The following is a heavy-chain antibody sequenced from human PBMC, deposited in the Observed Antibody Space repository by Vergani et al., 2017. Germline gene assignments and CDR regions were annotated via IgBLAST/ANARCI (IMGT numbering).Heavy chain of an antibody. CDR1: GFILSDHY. D-gene: IGHD1-1*01. J-gene: IGHJ3*02. V-gene: IGHV3-72*01. CDR2: IRNKANDYTT. CDR3: VRVKGSNWNDHLYDI. Sequence: EVQLVESGGDLVQPGRSLRLSCAASGFILSDHYMDGVRQAPGKGLEWVGRIRNKANDYTTQYAASVKGRFTISRDDSKSYLYLQMNSLQTEDTALYYCVRVKGSNWNDHLYDIWGQGTLVTVSS.